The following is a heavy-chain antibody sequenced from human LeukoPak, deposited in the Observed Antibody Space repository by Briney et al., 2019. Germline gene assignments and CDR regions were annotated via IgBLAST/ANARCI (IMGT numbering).Heavy chain of an antibody. CDR1: GFTFSSYA. V-gene: IGHV3-30-3*01. J-gene: IGHJ4*02. Sequence: GRSLRLSCAASGFTFSSYAMHWVRQAPGKGLEWVAVISYDGSNKYYADSVKGRFTISRDNSKNTLYLQMNSLRAEDTAVYYCARGRGSVWSGSLDYWGQGTLVTVSS. CDR2: ISYDGSNK. D-gene: IGHD3-3*01. CDR3: ARGRGSVWSGSLDY.